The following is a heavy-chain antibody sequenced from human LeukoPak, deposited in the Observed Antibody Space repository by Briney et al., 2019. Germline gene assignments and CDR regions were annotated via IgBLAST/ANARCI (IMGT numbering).Heavy chain of an antibody. Sequence: GASVKVSRKASGYTFTSYGISWVRQAPGQGLEWMGWISAYNGNTNYAQKLQGRVTMTTDTSTSTAYMELRSLRTDATAVYYCARDTDNGAAFDIWGQGTMVTVSS. CDR1: GYTFTSYG. D-gene: IGHD1-14*01. CDR3: ARDTDNGAAFDI. V-gene: IGHV1-18*01. CDR2: ISAYNGNT. J-gene: IGHJ3*02.